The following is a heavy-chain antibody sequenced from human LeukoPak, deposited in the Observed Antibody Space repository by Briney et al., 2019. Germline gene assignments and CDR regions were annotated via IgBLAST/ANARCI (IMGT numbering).Heavy chain of an antibody. Sequence: GASVKVSCKASGYTFTGYYIHWVRQAPGQGLEWMGRINPNSGATNYAQKFQGRVTMTRDTSISTAYMDLSSLTYDDTAFYYCARSSMVDAASPGTWGQGTLVTVSS. V-gene: IGHV1-2*06. J-gene: IGHJ5*02. CDR1: GYTFTGYY. D-gene: IGHD2-15*01. CDR3: ARSSMVDAASPGT. CDR2: INPNSGAT.